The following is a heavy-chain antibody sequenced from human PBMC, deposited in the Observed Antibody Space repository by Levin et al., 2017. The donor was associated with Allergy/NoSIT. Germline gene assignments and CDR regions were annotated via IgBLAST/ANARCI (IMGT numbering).Heavy chain of an antibody. V-gene: IGHV3-23*01. CDR3: AKDLHERWSTYYFDS. CDR2: ISDSGAVT. CDR1: GFTFSNYA. J-gene: IGHJ4*02. Sequence: GESLKISCAASGFTFSNYAMNWVRQAPGKGLEWVSGISDSGAVTFYADSVKGRFTISRDNSKNTLYLQMNSLRADDTARYYCAKDLHERWSTYYFDSWGQGTLVAVSS. D-gene: IGHD1-1*01.